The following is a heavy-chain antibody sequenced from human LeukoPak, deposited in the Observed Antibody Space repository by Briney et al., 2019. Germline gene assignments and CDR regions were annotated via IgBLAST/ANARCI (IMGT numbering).Heavy chain of an antibody. CDR2: IYYSGST. CDR1: GGSISSYY. Sequence: SETLSLTCTVSGGSISSYYWSWIRQPPGKGLEWIGYIYYSGSTNYNPSLKSRVTISVDTSKNQFSLKLSSVTAADTDVYYCARGRGLNIVVVPAAIENWFDPWGQGTLVTVSS. CDR3: ARGRGLNIVVVPAAIENWFDP. V-gene: IGHV4-59*01. D-gene: IGHD2-2*02. J-gene: IGHJ5*02.